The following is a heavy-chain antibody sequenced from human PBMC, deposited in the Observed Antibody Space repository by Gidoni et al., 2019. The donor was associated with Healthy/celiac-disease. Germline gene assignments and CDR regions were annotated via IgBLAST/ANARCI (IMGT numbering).Heavy chain of an antibody. J-gene: IGHJ4*02. V-gene: IGHV3-33*01. CDR2: IWYDGSNK. CDR1: GFTFSSYG. CDR3: ARAKDRSPGRPYFDY. Sequence: QVQLVESGGGVVQPGRSLRLSCAASGFTFSSYGMHWVRQAPGKGLEGVAVIWYDGSNKYYADSVKGRFTISRDNSKNTLYLQMNSLRAEDTAVYYCARAKDRSPGRPYFDYWGQGTLVTVSS. D-gene: IGHD3-10*01.